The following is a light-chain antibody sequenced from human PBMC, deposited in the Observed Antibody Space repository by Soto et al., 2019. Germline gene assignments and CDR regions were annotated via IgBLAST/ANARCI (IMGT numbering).Light chain of an antibody. V-gene: IGLV1-47*02. J-gene: IGLJ3*02. CDR2: TDN. CDR1: SSNIGRDY. CDR3: AAWDDSLSAWV. Sequence: QSVLTQPPSASGTPGQRVTISCSGGSSNIGRDYVYWYQQLPGTAPRLLIYTDNQRPSGVPDRFSGSKSGTSASLVISGLRSEDETDYYCAAWDDSLSAWVFGGGTQLTVL.